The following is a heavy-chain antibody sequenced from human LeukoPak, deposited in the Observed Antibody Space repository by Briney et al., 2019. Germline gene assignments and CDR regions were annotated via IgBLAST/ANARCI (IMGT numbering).Heavy chain of an antibody. J-gene: IGHJ4*02. CDR1: GGSISSYY. CDR2: IYYSGST. CDR3: GREWAVDF. Sequence: PSETLSLTCSVSGGSISSYYWSWIRQPPGKGLEWFGYIYYSGSTNYNPSLKSRVTISVDTSKNQFSLKLSSVTAADTAVYYCGREWAVDFWGQGTLVTVSS. V-gene: IGHV4-59*12.